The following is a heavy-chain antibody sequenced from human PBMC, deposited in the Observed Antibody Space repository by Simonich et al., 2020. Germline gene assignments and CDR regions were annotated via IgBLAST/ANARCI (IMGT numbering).Heavy chain of an antibody. J-gene: IGHJ4*02. Sequence: QVQLVQSGAEVKKPGASVKVSCKASGYNFTSYGLSWVRQAPGQGLEWMGWISAYNGNTNYAQKVQGIVTMTTDTSTSTAYMELRSLRSDDTAVYYCARASRGTWWYYYFDYWGQGTLVTVSS. CDR1: GYNFTSYG. CDR3: ARASRGTWWYYYFDY. V-gene: IGHV1-18*01. D-gene: IGHD2-15*01. CDR2: ISAYNGNT.